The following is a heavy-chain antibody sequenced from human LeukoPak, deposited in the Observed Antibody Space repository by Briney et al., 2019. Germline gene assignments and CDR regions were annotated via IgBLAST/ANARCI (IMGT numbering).Heavy chain of an antibody. Sequence: GGSLRLSCAASGLTFSNHGFHWVRQAPGKGLEWVAVICYDGIRKYYADSVKGRFTISRDNSKNTVHLQMNSLRADDTALYYCTRDASTARFANWGQGALVAVSS. V-gene: IGHV3-33*01. J-gene: IGHJ4*02. CDR3: TRDASTARFAN. CDR2: ICYDGIRK. D-gene: IGHD2-21*02. CDR1: GLTFSNHG.